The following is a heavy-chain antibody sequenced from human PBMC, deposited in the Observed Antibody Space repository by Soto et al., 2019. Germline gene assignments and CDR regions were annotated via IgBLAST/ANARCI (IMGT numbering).Heavy chain of an antibody. D-gene: IGHD2-2*01. CDR2: IIFIFDTR. J-gene: IGHJ6*02. CDR3: AKRYCSTNNCRDKCYYYGMDV. Sequence: SVKVSCKASGGTLRNFAVSWVRQAPGQGLEWMGGIIFIFDTRNYAEKFQGRVTIAADISSKSAYMELSGLRSDDTAVYYCAKRYCSTNNCRDKCYYYGMDVWGQGT. V-gene: IGHV1-69*06. CDR1: GGTLRNFA.